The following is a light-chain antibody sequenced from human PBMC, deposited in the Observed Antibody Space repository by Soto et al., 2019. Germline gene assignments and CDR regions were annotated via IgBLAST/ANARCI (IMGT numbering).Light chain of an antibody. CDR2: GNS. CDR1: SANIGAGYD. CDR3: QCYASSLGGNVV. J-gene: IGLJ2*01. V-gene: IGLV1-40*01. Sequence: QSVLTQPPSVSGAPGQRVTISCTGSSANIGAGYDVHWYQQLPGTAPKLLIYGNSNRPSGVPDRFSGPKSGTSASLALTGLQAEDEAYYYCQCYASSLGGNVVFGGGTKLTVL.